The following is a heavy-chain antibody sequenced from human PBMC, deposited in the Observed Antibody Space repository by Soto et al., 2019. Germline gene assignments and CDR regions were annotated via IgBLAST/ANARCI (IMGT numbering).Heavy chain of an antibody. CDR2: ISSSGGTT. V-gene: IGHV3-64D*08. J-gene: IGHJ4*02. Sequence: GGSLRLSCSASVFIFNSNTMHWVRQAPGKGLEYVAAISSSGGTTLYTDSVKGRFTISRDNSKNILYLQMTSLRPDDTAVYFCLKPYDSWGQGSLVTVSS. CDR3: LKPYDS. CDR1: VFIFNSNT.